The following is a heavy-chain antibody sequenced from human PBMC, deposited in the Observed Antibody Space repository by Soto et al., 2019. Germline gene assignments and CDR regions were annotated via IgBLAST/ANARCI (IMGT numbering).Heavy chain of an antibody. Sequence: QITLKESGPTLVKPTQTLTLTCTFSGFSLSTSGVGVDWIRQPPGKALEWLALIYWDDDKRYSPSLKSRLTITKDTSKNQVVLTMTNMDPVDTVTYYCAHRDRMSSSWWTHDAFDNWGQGTMVTVSS. D-gene: IGHD6-13*01. CDR2: IYWDDDK. CDR1: GFSLSTSGVG. CDR3: AHRDRMSSSWWTHDAFDN. V-gene: IGHV2-5*02. J-gene: IGHJ3*02.